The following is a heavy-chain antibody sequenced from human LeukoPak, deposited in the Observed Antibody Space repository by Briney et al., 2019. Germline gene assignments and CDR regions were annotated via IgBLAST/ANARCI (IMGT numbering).Heavy chain of an antibody. CDR1: GYTFTGYY. J-gene: IGHJ4*02. V-gene: IGHV1-2*02. D-gene: IGHD3-22*01. Sequence: ASVKVSCKASGYTFTGYYMHWVRQAPGQGLEWMGWINPNGGGTNYAQKFQGRVTMTRDTSISTAYMELSRLRSDDTAVYYCARDWLDSSGYYYFDYWGQGTLVTVSS. CDR3: ARDWLDSSGYYYFDY. CDR2: INPNGGGT.